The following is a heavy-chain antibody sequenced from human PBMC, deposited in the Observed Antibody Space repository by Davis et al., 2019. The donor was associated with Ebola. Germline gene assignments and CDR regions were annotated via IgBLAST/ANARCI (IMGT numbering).Heavy chain of an antibody. Sequence: GESLKISCAASGFTFSTYSMNWVRQAPGKGLEWVSAISGSGGSTYYADSVKGRFTISRDNSKNTLYLQMNSLRAEDTAVYYCARAYSSGWPSVDYWGQGTLVTVSS. V-gene: IGHV3-23*01. D-gene: IGHD6-19*01. CDR3: ARAYSSGWPSVDY. CDR2: ISGSGGST. CDR1: GFTFSTYS. J-gene: IGHJ4*02.